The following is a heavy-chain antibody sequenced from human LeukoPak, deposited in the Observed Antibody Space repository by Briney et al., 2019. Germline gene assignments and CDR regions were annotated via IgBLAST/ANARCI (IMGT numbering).Heavy chain of an antibody. CDR2: ISPYNGVT. CDR3: ARIEGSAATLDD. CDR1: GYTFSAYY. J-gene: IGHJ4*02. Sequence: GASVKVSCKASGYTFSAYYVHWVRQAPGQGLAWMGWISPYNGVTRYAQKSQGRVTLTTDTSISTAYLELTGLKFDDTAIYYCARIEGSAATLDDWGQGTLVTVSS. V-gene: IGHV1-2*02. D-gene: IGHD3-10*01.